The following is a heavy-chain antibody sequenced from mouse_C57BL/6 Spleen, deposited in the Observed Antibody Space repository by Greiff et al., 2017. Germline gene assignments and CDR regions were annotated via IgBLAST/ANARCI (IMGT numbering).Heavy chain of an antibody. CDR3: AAYDYDGGFAY. CDR2: INPNNGGT. D-gene: IGHD2-4*01. Sequence: EVQLQQSGPELVKPGASVKISCKASGYTFTDYYMNWVKQSQGKSFEWFGDINPNNGGTSYNQKFKGKATLTVDKSSSTASRELRSLTSEDSAVYYCAAYDYDGGFAYWGQGTLVTVSA. CDR1: GYTFTDYY. J-gene: IGHJ3*01. V-gene: IGHV1-26*01.